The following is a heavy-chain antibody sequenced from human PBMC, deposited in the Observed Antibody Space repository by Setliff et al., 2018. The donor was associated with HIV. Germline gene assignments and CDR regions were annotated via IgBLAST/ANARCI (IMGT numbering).Heavy chain of an antibody. J-gene: IGHJ4*02. CDR3: TRHLRWELPYYFDY. V-gene: IGHV4-61*02. CDR1: GGSISSGSYY. Sequence: SETLSLTCSVSGGSISSGSYYWNWIRQPAGKGLEWIGRIYTSGSTNYNPSLQSRITISVDTSKNQFSLKLSSVTAADTAVYYCTRHLRWELPYYFDYWGQGTLVTVSS. CDR2: IYTSGST. D-gene: IGHD1-26*01.